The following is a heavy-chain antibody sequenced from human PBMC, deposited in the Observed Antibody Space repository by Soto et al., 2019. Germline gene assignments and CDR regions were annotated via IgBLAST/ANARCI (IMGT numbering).Heavy chain of an antibody. Sequence: SETLSLTCTVSGGSISSYYWSWIRQPPGKGLEWIGYIYYRGSTNYNPSLKSRVTISVDTSKNQFSLKLSSVTAADTAVYYCARDSSGASPLYYDFWSGYYRGGGYYYMDVWGKGTTVTVS. J-gene: IGHJ6*03. V-gene: IGHV4-59*01. CDR2: IYYRGST. D-gene: IGHD3-3*01. CDR1: GGSISSYY. CDR3: ARDSSGASPLYYDFWSGYYRGGGYYYMDV.